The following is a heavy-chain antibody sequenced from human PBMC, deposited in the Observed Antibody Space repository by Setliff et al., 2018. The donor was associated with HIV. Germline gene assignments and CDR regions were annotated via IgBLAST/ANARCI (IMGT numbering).Heavy chain of an antibody. V-gene: IGHV4-39*07. CDR1: GGSISDSRYY. D-gene: IGHD6-6*01. CDR2: IYYSGST. J-gene: IGHJ4*02. CDR3: ARGPAGRLVFLSY. Sequence: PSETLSLTCTVSGGSISDSRYYWGWIRQPPGKGLEWIGNIYYSGSTYYKPSLKSRVTISVDTSKNQFSLTLNSVTAADTAVYYCARGPAGRLVFLSYWGQGTLVTVSS.